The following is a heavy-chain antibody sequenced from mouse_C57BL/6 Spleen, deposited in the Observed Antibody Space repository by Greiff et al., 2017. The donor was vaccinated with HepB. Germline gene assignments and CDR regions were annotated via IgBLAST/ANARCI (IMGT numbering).Heavy chain of an antibody. CDR3: AREDLSKGYFDY. CDR2: ISPSDIDT. J-gene: IGHJ2*01. V-gene: IGHV1-52*01. D-gene: IGHD2-5*01. Sequence: QVPLQQPGAELVRPGSSVQLSCTASGSPFTRSLLPCVQQRPLPGLDCIFNISPSDIDTHYNQKFKDKATLTVDKSSSTAYMQLSSLTSEDSAVYYCAREDLSKGYFDYWGQGTTLTVSS. CDR1: GSPFTRSL.